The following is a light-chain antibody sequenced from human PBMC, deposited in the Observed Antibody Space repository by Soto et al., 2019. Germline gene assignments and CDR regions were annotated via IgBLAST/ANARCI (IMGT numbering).Light chain of an antibody. CDR2: DVN. Sequence: QSALTQPASVSGSPGQSITISCTGTSSDVGSYNHVSWYQQHPGEAPKLLIYDVNNRPSGVSNRFSGSKSGNTASLTISGHQADDEADYYCSSFSSSSTFAFGGGTKLTVL. CDR1: SSDVGSYNH. CDR3: SSFSSSSTFA. V-gene: IGLV2-14*03. J-gene: IGLJ2*01.